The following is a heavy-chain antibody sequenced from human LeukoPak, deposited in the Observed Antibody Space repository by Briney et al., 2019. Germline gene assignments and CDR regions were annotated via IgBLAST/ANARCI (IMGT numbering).Heavy chain of an antibody. CDR1: GFTFSSYA. J-gene: IGHJ5*02. D-gene: IGHD4-11*01. Sequence: PGRSLRLSCAAPGFTFSSYAMHWVRQAPGKGLEWVAVISYDGSNKYYADSVKGRFTISRDNSKNTLYLQMNSLRAEDTAVYYCARDKYSNSGNNWFDPWGQGTLVTVSS. V-gene: IGHV3-30*04. CDR3: ARDKYSNSGNNWFDP. CDR2: ISYDGSNK.